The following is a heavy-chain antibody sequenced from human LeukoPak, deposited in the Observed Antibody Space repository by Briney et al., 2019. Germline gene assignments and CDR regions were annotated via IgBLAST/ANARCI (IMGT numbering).Heavy chain of an antibody. V-gene: IGHV3-7*03. D-gene: IGHD2-21*02. CDR3: ARSGPQALDCYHY. CDR2: INQDENHR. J-gene: IGHJ4*02. Sequence: GGSLRLSCTASGFTFSTYWMTWVRQAPGKGLEWVASINQDENHRHYVPSARGRFTISRDNAKNSLLLQMNSLTAEDTAIYYCARSGPQALDCYHYWGQGTQVTVSS. CDR1: GFTFSTYW.